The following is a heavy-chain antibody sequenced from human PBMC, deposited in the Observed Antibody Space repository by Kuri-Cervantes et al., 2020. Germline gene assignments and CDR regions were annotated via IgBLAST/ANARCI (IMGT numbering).Heavy chain of an antibody. CDR1: GFTVSSNY. Sequence: GGSLRLSCAASGFTVSSNYMSWVCQAPGKGLGRVSVIYSGGSTYYADSVKGGFTITRDNSKNTLYLQMNSLRAEDTAVYYCGREGGEGTVTPYYYYGMDVWGQGTTVTVSS. D-gene: IGHD4-17*01. J-gene: IGHJ6*02. V-gene: IGHV3-53*01. CDR3: GREGGEGTVTPYYYYGMDV. CDR2: IYSGGST.